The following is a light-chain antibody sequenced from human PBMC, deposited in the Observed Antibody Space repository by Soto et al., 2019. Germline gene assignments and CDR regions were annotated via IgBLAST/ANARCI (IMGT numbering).Light chain of an antibody. J-gene: IGKJ1*01. CDR2: DAS. CDR1: QSISSW. V-gene: IGKV1-5*01. CDR3: QQYGLYWS. Sequence: DIQMTQSPSTLSASVGDRATITCRARQSISSWLAWYQQKPGRAPNLLISDASSLESGVPSRFSGSGSGTEFTLTISSLQPDDFATYYCQQYGLYWSFGQGTKVDI.